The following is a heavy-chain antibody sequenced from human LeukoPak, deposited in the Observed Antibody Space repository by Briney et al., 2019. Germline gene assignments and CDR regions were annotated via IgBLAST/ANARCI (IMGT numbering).Heavy chain of an antibody. CDR1: GGSISSGSYY. Sequence: ASQTLSLTCTVSGGSISSGSYYLSWIRQPAGKGLEWIGHIYTSGSTNYNPSLKSRVTISVDTSKNQFSLKLSSVTAADTAVYYRARGRFLEWLSSDAFDIWGQGTMVTVSS. CDR2: IYTSGST. CDR3: ARGRFLEWLSSDAFDI. J-gene: IGHJ3*02. V-gene: IGHV4-61*09. D-gene: IGHD3-3*01.